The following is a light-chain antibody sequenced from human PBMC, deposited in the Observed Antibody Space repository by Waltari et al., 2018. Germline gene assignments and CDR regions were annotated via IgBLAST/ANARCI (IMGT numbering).Light chain of an antibody. Sequence: QSALTQPASVSGSPGQSITISCTGTTDDVGTYKFVSWYQQHPGKAPKLLIYEVDPRPSGISNRFSGFKSGNTAALTISGLQIEDEADYYCCSFVTGDTWVFGGGTKVAVL. CDR1: TDDVGTYKF. V-gene: IGLV2-23*02. J-gene: IGLJ3*02. CDR3: CSFVTGDTWV. CDR2: EVD.